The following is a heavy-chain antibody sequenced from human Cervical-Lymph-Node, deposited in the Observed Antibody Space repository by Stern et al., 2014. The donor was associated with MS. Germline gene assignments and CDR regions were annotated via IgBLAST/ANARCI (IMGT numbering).Heavy chain of an antibody. J-gene: IGHJ4*02. CDR3: ARGRVITRGYFEY. CDR2: ITRNSGNT. D-gene: IGHD3-16*01. Sequence: EVQLVQSGGGLVKPGGSLRLSCAASGFAFNGYNMNWVRQDPGKGLEWISSITRNSGNTYYSDSVKGRFTMSRDNAENSVFLRMNSLRVEDTAVYYCARGRVITRGYFEYWGQGILVTVSS. CDR1: GFAFNGYN. V-gene: IGHV3-21*01.